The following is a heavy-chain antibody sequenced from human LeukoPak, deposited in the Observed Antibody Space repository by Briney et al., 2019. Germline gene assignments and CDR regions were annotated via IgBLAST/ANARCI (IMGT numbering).Heavy chain of an antibody. Sequence: GSLRLSCAAFGFTFNNYWMSWVRQAPGKGLEWVANIKQDGSEKYYVDSVKGRFTISRDNAKNSLYLQMNSLRAEDTAVYYCARRFFDYWGQGTLVTVSS. J-gene: IGHJ4*02. V-gene: IGHV3-7*01. D-gene: IGHD3-16*01. CDR2: IKQDGSEK. CDR1: GFTFNNYW. CDR3: ARRFFDY.